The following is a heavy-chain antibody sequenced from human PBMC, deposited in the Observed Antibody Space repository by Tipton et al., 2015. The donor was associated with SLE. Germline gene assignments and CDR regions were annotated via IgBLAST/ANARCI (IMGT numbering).Heavy chain of an antibody. CDR2: IRYDGSNK. V-gene: IGHV3-30*02. Sequence: SLRLSCAASGFTFSSYGMHWVRQAPGKGLEWVAFIRYDGSNKYYADSVKGRFTISRDNSKNTLYLQMNSLRAEDTAVYYCAKDNFDFWSGYHYDAFDIWGQGTLVTVSS. D-gene: IGHD3-3*01. J-gene: IGHJ3*02. CDR1: GFTFSSYG. CDR3: AKDNFDFWSGYHYDAFDI.